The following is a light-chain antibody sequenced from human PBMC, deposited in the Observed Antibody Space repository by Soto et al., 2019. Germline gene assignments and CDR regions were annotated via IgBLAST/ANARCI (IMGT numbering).Light chain of an antibody. V-gene: IGKV1-6*01. CDR3: QQYGGSPWT. CDR2: AAS. CDR1: QDIRAD. Sequence: AIQMTQSPSSLSASVGDRVTITCRATQDIRADLGWYQQKPGKAPKLLIYAASSLESEVPSRFSGSGSGTDFPLTISSLQPEDFAVYHCQQYGGSPWTFGQGTKVEIK. J-gene: IGKJ1*01.